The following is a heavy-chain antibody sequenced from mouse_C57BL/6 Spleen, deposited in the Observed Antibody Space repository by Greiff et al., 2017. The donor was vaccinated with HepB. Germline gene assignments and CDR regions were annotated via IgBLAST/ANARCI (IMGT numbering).Heavy chain of an antibody. J-gene: IGHJ1*03. CDR1: GFTFSNYW. D-gene: IGHD2-5*01. Sequence: EVQLQQSGGGLVQPGGSMKLSCVASGFTFSNYWMNWVRQSPEKGLEWVAQIRLKSDNYATHYAESVKGRFTISRDDSKSSVYLQMNNLRAEDTGIYYCTAPSNYGFNWYFDVWGTGTTVTVSS. V-gene: IGHV6-3*01. CDR3: TAPSNYGFNWYFDV. CDR2: IRLKSDNYAT.